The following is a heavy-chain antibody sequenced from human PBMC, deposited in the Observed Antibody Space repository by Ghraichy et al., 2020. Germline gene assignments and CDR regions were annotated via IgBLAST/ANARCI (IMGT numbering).Heavy chain of an antibody. CDR3: EREGSGGDWRRWFDP. CDR2: ISYDGSNK. D-gene: IGHD2-21*02. Sequence: GGSLRLSCAASGFTFSSYAMHWVRQAPGKGLEWVAVISYDGSNKYYADSVKGRFTISRDNSKNTLYLQMNSLSAEDTAVYYCEREGSGGDWRRWFDPWGQGTLVTVSS. CDR1: GFTFSSYA. J-gene: IGHJ5*02. V-gene: IGHV3-30*04.